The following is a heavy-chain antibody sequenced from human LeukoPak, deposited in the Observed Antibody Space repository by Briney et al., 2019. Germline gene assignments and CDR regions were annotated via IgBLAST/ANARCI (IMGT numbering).Heavy chain of an antibody. D-gene: IGHD1-14*01. CDR2: INQGGSER. CDR1: GFSFTNYW. CDR3: ARDKITGASTNDY. V-gene: IGHV3-7*01. Sequence: GGSLRLSCAASGFSFTNYWMSWVRQAPGMGLEWVAIINQGGSERYYVGSVKGRFTVSRDSAKNSLYLQMNSLRVEDTAVYYCARDKITGASTNDYWGQGTLVTVSS. J-gene: IGHJ4*02.